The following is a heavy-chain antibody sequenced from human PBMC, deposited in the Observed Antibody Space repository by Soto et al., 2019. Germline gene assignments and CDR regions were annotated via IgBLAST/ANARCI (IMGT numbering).Heavy chain of an antibody. CDR2: ISYDGSNK. Sequence: GGSLRLSCAASGFTFSSYAMHWVRQAPGKGLEWVAVISYDGSNKYYADSVKGRFTISRDNSKNTLYLQMNSLRAEDTAVYYCAKDKGRVAAIPGRGESYYYGMDVWGQGTTVTVSS. J-gene: IGHJ6*02. CDR3: AKDKGRVAAIPGRGESYYYGMDV. D-gene: IGHD2-15*01. V-gene: IGHV3-30*04. CDR1: GFTFSSYA.